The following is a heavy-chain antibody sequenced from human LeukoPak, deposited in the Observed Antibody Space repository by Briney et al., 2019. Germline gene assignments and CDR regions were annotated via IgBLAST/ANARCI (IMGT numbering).Heavy chain of an antibody. CDR2: FDPEDGET. CDR1: GYTLTELS. J-gene: IGHJ4*02. CDR3: ARSGFTFGGVIVNIDY. Sequence: ASVKVSCKVSGYTLTELSMHWVRQAPGKGLEWMGGFDPEDGETIYAQKFQGRVTITADESTSTAYMELSSLRSEDTAVYYCARSGFTFGGVIVNIDYWGQGTLVTVSS. D-gene: IGHD3-16*02. V-gene: IGHV1-24*01.